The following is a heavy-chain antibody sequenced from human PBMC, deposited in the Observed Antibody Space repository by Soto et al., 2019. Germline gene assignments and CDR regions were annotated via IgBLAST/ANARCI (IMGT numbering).Heavy chain of an antibody. Sequence: PGGSLRLSCTASGFTFGDYAMSWFRQAPGKGLEWVGFIRSKAYGGTTEYAASVKGGFTISRDDSKSIAYLQMNSLKTEDTTVYYCTRDGRRELLWGRESNWFDPWGHGTLVTVSS. D-gene: IGHD1-26*01. CDR3: TRDGRRELLWGRESNWFDP. V-gene: IGHV3-49*03. CDR2: IRSKAYGGTT. J-gene: IGHJ5*02. CDR1: GFTFGDYA.